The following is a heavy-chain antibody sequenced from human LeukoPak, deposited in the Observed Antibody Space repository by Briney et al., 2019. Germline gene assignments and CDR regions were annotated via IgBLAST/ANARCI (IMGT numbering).Heavy chain of an antibody. D-gene: IGHD2-15*01. V-gene: IGHV3-23*01. CDR2: ISGSGSST. CDR1: GFTFSSYA. J-gene: IGHJ4*02. CDR3: AKDQQRYCSGGSCLNSFDY. Sequence: AGGSLRLSCAASGFTFSSYAMSWVRQAPGKGLEWVSAISGSGSSTYYADSVKGRFTISGDNSKNTLYLQMNSLRAEDTAVYYCAKDQQRYCSGGSCLNSFDYWGQGTLVTVSS.